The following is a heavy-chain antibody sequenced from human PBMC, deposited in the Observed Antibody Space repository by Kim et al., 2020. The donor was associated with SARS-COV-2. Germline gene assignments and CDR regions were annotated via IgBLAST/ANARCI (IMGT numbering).Heavy chain of an antibody. Sequence: AESLKGRFTISRENSKNTLYLQMNSLRAEETAVYYCAKGSSGLHFDYWGQGTLVTVSS. J-gene: IGHJ4*02. V-gene: IGHV3-23*01. D-gene: IGHD6-19*01. CDR3: AKGSSGLHFDY.